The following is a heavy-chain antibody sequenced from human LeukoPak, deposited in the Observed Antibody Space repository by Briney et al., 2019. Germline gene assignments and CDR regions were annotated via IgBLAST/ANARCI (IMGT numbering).Heavy chain of an antibody. V-gene: IGHV4-4*07. CDR1: GGSISSYY. D-gene: IGHD3-22*01. CDR2: IYTSGST. J-gene: IGHJ4*02. CDR3: ARDGFLDSSGYLVDY. Sequence: SETLSLTCTVSGGSISSYYWSWIRQPAGKGLEWIGRIYTSGSTNYNPSLKSRVTMSVDTSKNQFSLKLSSVTAADTAVYYCARDGFLDSSGYLVDYWGQGTLVTVSS.